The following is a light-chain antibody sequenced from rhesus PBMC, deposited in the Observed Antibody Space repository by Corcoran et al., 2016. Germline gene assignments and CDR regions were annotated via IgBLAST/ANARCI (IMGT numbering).Light chain of an antibody. CDR2: KAS. CDR1: ENVNNY. J-gene: IGKJ2*01. CDR3: QHGYGTPYS. Sequence: DIQMTQSPSSLSASVGDRVTITCRASENVNNYLHWYQQQPGKAPKLLIYKASTLQSGVPSRFSGSGSGTDYTFTISSLQPEDVATYYCQHGYGTPYSFGQGTKVEIK. V-gene: IGKV1-74*01.